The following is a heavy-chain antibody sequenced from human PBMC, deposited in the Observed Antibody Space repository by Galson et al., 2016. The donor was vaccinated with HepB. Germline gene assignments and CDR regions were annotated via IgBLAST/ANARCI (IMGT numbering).Heavy chain of an antibody. CDR1: GFTFSSYD. V-gene: IGHV3-23*01. Sequence: SLRLSCAASGFTFSSYDMSWVRQAPGKGLEWVSGSSGSGGRTFYADSVKGRFTISRDNSKNTLYLQMNSLRAEDTAVYYCALRKGDGSWGRGTLVTVSS. CDR3: ALRKGDGS. D-gene: IGHD3-10*01. J-gene: IGHJ2*01. CDR2: SSGSGGRT.